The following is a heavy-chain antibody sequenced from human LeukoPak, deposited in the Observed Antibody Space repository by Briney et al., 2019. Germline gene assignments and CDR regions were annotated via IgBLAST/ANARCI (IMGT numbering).Heavy chain of an antibody. CDR3: ARGSGDFDY. V-gene: IGHV3-21*01. D-gene: IGHD3-10*01. CDR2: ISSSSHYI. Sequence: GGSLRLSCTASGFTFSSYNIHWVRQAPGKELDWVSSISSSSHYIYYADSVKGRFTISRDNAKNSLYLQMNSLRAEDTAVYYCARGSGDFDYWGQGTLVTVSS. CDR1: GFTFSSYN. J-gene: IGHJ4*02.